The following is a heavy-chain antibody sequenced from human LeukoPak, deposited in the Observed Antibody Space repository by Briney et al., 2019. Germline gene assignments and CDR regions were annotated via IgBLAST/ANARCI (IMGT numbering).Heavy chain of an antibody. D-gene: IGHD3-3*01. V-gene: IGHV4-59*08. Sequence: SETLSLTCTVSGGSISSYYWSWIRQPPGKGLEWIGYIYYSGSTNYNPSLKSRVTISVDTSKNQFSLKLSSVTAADTAVYYCARLDYDFWSGYYSGNASDIWGQGTMVTVSS. J-gene: IGHJ3*02. CDR3: ARLDYDFWSGYYSGNASDI. CDR2: IYYSGST. CDR1: GGSISSYY.